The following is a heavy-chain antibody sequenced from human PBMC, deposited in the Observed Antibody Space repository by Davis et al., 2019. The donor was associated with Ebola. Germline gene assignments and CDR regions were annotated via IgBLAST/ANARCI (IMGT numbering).Heavy chain of an antibody. CDR1: GYTFTSYA. CDR3: ARDPRPSAAGTCYFDY. D-gene: IGHD6-13*01. CDR2: INTNTGNP. Sequence: ASVKVSCKASGYTFTSYAMNWVRQAPGQGLEWMGWINTNTGNPTYAQDFTGRFVFSLDTSVSTAYLQISSLKAEDTAVYYCARDPRPSAAGTCYFDYWGQGTLVTVSS. V-gene: IGHV7-4-1*02. J-gene: IGHJ4*02.